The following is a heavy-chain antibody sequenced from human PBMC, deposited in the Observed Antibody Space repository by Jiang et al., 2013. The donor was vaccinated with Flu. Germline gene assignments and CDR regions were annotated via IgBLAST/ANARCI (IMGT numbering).Heavy chain of an antibody. Sequence: KPTQTLTLTCTFSGFSLSTSGMCVSWIRQPPGKALEWLALIDWDDDKYYSTSLKTRLTISKDTSKNQVVLTMTNMDPVDTATYYCARIRGVYGDYAQHAYFDLWGRGTLVTVSS. D-gene: IGHD4-17*01. CDR2: IDWDDDK. CDR3: ARIRGVYGDYAQHAYFDL. V-gene: IGHV2-70*01. CDR1: GFSLSTSGMC. J-gene: IGHJ2*01.